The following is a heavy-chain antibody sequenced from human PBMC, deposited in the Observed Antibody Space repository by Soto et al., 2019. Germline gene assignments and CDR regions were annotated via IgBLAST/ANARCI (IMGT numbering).Heavy chain of an antibody. CDR3: ARFRKGSSSGLR. CDR2: IYYSGST. D-gene: IGHD6-13*01. Sequence: SETLSLTCTVSGGSISSGGYYWSWVRQHPGKGLEWIGYIYYSGSTYYNPSLKSRVTISVDTSKNQFSLKLSSVTAADTAVYYCARFRKGSSSGLRWGQGTLVTVSS. CDR1: GGSISSGGYY. J-gene: IGHJ4*02. V-gene: IGHV4-31*03.